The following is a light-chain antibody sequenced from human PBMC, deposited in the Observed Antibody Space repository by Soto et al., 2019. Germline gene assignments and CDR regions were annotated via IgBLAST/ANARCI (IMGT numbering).Light chain of an antibody. V-gene: IGKV1-5*01. CDR1: QSISNW. Sequence: DIQMTQSPSTLSASVGDRVTITCRASQSISNWLAWYQQQPGKAPKLLIYDASSLESGVPSRFSGSGSGTEFTLTISSLQPDDFATYYCQQYNSYSTFGQGTKVDIK. J-gene: IGKJ1*01. CDR3: QQYNSYST. CDR2: DAS.